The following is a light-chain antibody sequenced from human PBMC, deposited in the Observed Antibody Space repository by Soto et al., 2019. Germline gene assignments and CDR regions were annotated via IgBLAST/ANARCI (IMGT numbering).Light chain of an antibody. CDR3: VAWDDSLNGHV. J-gene: IGLJ1*01. V-gene: IGLV1-44*01. CDR1: SSNMGTNN. CDR2: VND. Sequence: QSVLTQPPSASGTPGQRVTISCSGGSSNMGTNNVCWYQQLPGTAPKVLIYVNDQRPSGVPDRFSGSNSGTSASLAISGRQSEDEAEYYCVAWDDSLNGHVFGTGTKLTVL.